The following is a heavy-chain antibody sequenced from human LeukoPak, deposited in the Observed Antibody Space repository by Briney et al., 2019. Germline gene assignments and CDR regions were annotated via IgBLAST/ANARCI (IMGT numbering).Heavy chain of an antibody. V-gene: IGHV3-21*01. CDR1: GFTFSSYS. CDR3: ARDPKAVALDY. D-gene: IGHD6-19*01. J-gene: IGHJ4*02. Sequence: GRSLRLSCAASGFTFSSYSMNRVRQAPGKGLEWVSSISSSSSYIYYADSVKGRFTISRDNAKNSLYLQMNSLRAEDTAVYYCARDPKAVALDYWGQGTLVTVSS. CDR2: ISSSSSYI.